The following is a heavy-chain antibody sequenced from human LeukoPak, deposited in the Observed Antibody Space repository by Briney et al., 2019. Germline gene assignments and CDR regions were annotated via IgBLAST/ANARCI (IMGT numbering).Heavy chain of an antibody. V-gene: IGHV4-39*01. Sequence: PSETLSLTCTVSGGSISSSCYYWGWIRQPPGKGLEWIGSIYCSGSTYYNPSLKSRVTISVDTSKNQFSLKLNSVTAADTAVYYCARIIAAAGYYFDYRGQGTLVTVSS. CDR1: GGSISSSCYY. J-gene: IGHJ4*02. CDR3: ARIIAAAGYYFDY. CDR2: IYCSGST. D-gene: IGHD6-13*01.